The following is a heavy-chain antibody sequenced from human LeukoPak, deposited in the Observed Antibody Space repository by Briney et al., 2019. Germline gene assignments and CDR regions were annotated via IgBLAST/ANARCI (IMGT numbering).Heavy chain of an antibody. D-gene: IGHD3-22*01. Sequence: ASVKVSCKVSGYTLTELSMHWVRQAPGKGLEWMGGFDPEDGETIYAQKFQGRVTMTEDTSTDTAYMELSSLRSEDTAVYYCATSPRVAMIVPFDPWGQGTLVTVSS. CDR2: FDPEDGET. V-gene: IGHV1-24*01. J-gene: IGHJ5*02. CDR1: GYTLTELS. CDR3: ATSPRVAMIVPFDP.